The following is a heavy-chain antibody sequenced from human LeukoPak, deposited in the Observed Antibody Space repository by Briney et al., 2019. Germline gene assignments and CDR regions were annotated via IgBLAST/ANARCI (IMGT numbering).Heavy chain of an antibody. V-gene: IGHV4-59*01. CDR3: AKYGQYDFDY. D-gene: IGHD2/OR15-2a*01. CDR2: IHYTGNT. J-gene: IGHJ4*02. Sequence: SETLSLTCTVSGVSISSSYWSWIRQPPGKGLEWIGFIHYTGNTNHNPSLKNRVTISVDTSKNQFSLKLSSVTAADTAIYYCAKYGQYDFDYWGQGTLVTVSS. CDR1: GVSISSSY.